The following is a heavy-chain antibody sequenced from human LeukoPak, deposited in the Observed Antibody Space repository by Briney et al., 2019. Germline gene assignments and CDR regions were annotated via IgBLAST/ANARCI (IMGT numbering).Heavy chain of an antibody. J-gene: IGHJ3*01. V-gene: IGHV3-23*01. CDR2: INGGAYST. CDR1: GFTFSSYA. Sequence: PGGSLRLSCAASGFTFSSYAMTWVRQAPGKGLEWISAINGGAYSTSYADSVKGRFTISRDNSKNTLYLQMDSLRADDTAVYYCAKDGWYYESSGLGAFDVWGQGTMVTVSS. CDR3: AKDGWYYESSGLGAFDV. D-gene: IGHD3-22*01.